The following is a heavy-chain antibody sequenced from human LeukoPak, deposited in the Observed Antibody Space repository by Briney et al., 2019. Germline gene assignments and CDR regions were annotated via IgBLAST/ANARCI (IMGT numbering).Heavy chain of an antibody. CDR3: ARSSDSSSWNFDY. D-gene: IGHD6-13*01. V-gene: IGHV3-13*01. J-gene: IGHJ4*02. Sequence: GGSLRLSCAASGFTFSSYDMHWVRHATGKGLEWVSAIGTAGDTYYPGSVKGRFTISRENAKNSLYLQMNSLRAGDTAVYYCARSSDSSSWNFDYWGQGTLVTVSS. CDR2: IGTAGDT. CDR1: GFTFSSYD.